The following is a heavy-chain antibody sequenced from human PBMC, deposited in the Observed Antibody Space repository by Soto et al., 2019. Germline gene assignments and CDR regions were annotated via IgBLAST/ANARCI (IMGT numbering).Heavy chain of an antibody. CDR3: AISAGPNPPFGN. Sequence: GGSLRLSCAASGFTFSIYAMSWVRQAPGKGLEWVSRISGSDGSTYYADSVKGRFTISRDSSKNTLYLQISGLRAEETAMYYLAISAGPNPPFGNGGQGTLVTVPS. CDR1: GFTFSIYA. CDR2: ISGSDGST. J-gene: IGHJ4*02. D-gene: IGHD6-19*01. V-gene: IGHV3-23*01.